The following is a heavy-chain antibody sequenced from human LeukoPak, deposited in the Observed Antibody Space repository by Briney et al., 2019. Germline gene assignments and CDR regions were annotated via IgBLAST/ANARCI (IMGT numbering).Heavy chain of an antibody. CDR1: GGSISSYY. CDR2: IYYSGST. J-gene: IGHJ4*02. Sequence: PSETLSLTCTVSGGSISSYYWSWIRQPPGKGLEWIGYIYYSGSTNYNPSLRSRVTISVDTSKNQFSLKLSSVTAADTAVYYCARGLGDYWGQGTLVTVPS. V-gene: IGHV4-59*01. CDR3: ARGLGDY. D-gene: IGHD3-3*01.